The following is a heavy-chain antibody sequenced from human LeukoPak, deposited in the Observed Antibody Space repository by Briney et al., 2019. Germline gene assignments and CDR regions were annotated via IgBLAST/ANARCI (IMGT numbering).Heavy chain of an antibody. CDR1: GFTFRSYW. V-gene: IGHV3-7*01. J-gene: IGHJ1*01. D-gene: IGHD4-17*01. CDR3: ATDQDHGYFRQ. CDR2: IKEDGSEK. Sequence: GGSLRLACAAAGFTFRSYWMRWVRQAPGKKPEWVANIKEDGSEKYYDDSVRGRFTISRDNAKNTLYLDMNSLRAEDTAVFYCATDQDHGYFRQWGQGTLLTVSS.